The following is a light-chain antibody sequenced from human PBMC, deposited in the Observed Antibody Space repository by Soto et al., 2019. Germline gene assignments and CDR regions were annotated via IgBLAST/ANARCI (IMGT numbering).Light chain of an antibody. CDR2: GAS. J-gene: IGKJ4*01. V-gene: IGKV3-20*01. CDR1: QSVGRNY. Sequence: EIVLTQSPGTLSLSPGERATLSCRASQSVGRNYLAWYQQKPGQAPRLLIYGASSRATGIPDRFSGSGSGKDFTLTFSRLEPEYFAVYYCQQYASSPLTFGGGTRVEIK. CDR3: QQYASSPLT.